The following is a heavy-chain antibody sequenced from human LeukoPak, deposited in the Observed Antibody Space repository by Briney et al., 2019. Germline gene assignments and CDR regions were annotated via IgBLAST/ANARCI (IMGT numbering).Heavy chain of an antibody. CDR2: ISWNSGSI. D-gene: IGHD3-22*01. V-gene: IGHV3-9*01. Sequence: PGRSLRLSCAASGFTFDDYAMHWVRQAPGKGLEWVSGISWNSGSIGYADSVKGGFTISRDNAKNSLYLQMNSLRAEDTALYYCAKDISREYYYDSSGYYQGWGQGTLVTVSS. CDR3: AKDISREYYYDSSGYYQG. CDR1: GFTFDDYA. J-gene: IGHJ4*02.